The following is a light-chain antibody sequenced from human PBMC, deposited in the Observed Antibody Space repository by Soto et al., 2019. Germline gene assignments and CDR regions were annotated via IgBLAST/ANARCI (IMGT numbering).Light chain of an antibody. CDR1: QSVSTY. V-gene: IGKV3-11*01. Sequence: EIVLTQSPATLSLSPGERATLSCRASQSVSTYLAWYQQKPGQAPRLLNYVESNRATGIPARFSGSGSGTDFTLTISSLEPEDFAVYYCQQRSNWPLTFGGGTKVEIK. CDR2: VES. J-gene: IGKJ4*01. CDR3: QQRSNWPLT.